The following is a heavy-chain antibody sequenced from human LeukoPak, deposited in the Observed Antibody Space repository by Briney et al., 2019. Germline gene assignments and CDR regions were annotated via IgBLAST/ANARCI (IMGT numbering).Heavy chain of an antibody. D-gene: IGHD1-7*01. CDR2: IGADTGNT. Sequence: ASVKVSCKTSGYTFYDYGISWVRHAPGQGLEWMGWIGADTGNTNFAQKLQDRVTMTTDTSTSTAYMELRSLTSDDTAVYYCARDSRETGSTSDFDFWGQGTLVTVSS. CDR1: GYTFYDYG. CDR3: ARDSRETGSTSDFDF. J-gene: IGHJ4*02. V-gene: IGHV1-18*04.